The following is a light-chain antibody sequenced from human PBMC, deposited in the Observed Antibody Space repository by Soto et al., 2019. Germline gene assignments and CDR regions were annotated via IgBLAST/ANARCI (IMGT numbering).Light chain of an antibody. J-gene: IGKJ2*01. CDR3: QHYNNWPSYT. CDR2: AAS. CDR1: QTVSNN. Sequence: EIVMTQSPATLSVSPGERATLSCRASQTVSNNLAWYQQIPGQAPRLLIYAASTRATGIPARFSGSGSGTEFTLTISSLQSEDFAVYYCQHYNNWPSYTFGQGTKLEIK. V-gene: IGKV3-15*01.